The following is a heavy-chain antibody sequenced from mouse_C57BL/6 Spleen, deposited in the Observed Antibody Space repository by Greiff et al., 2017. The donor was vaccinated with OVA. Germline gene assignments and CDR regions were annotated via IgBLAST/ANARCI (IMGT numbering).Heavy chain of an antibody. CDR3: ARSDYYGSSHAFAY. J-gene: IGHJ3*01. Sequence: QVQLKQSGPELVKPGASVKISCKASGYAFSSSWMNWVKQRPGKGLEWIGRIYPGDGDTNYNGKFKGKATLTADKSSSTAYMQLSSLTSEDSAVYFCARSDYYGSSHAFAYWGQGTLVTVSA. D-gene: IGHD1-1*01. CDR2: IYPGDGDT. V-gene: IGHV1-82*01. CDR1: GYAFSSSW.